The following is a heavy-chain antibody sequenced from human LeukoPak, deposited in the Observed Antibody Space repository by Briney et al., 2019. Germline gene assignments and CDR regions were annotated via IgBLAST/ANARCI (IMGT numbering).Heavy chain of an antibody. Sequence: SETLSLTCTVSGGSISSYYWNWIRQPPGKGLEWIGYIYYNGSTNYNPSLKSRVTMSVDTSRHQFSLKLSSVTAADTAVYYCASHNYFGSGSYDYWGQGTLVTVSS. CDR3: ASHNYFGSGSYDY. V-gene: IGHV4-59*01. D-gene: IGHD3-10*01. J-gene: IGHJ4*02. CDR2: IYYNGST. CDR1: GGSISSYY.